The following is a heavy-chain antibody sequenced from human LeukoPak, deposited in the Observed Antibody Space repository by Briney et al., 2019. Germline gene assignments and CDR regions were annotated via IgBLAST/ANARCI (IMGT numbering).Heavy chain of an antibody. CDR1: GYTFTGYY. Sequence: ASVKVSCKASGYTFTGYYMHWVRQAPGQGLEWMGWINPNSGGTNYAQKFQGRVTMTRDTSISTAYMELSSLKSEDTAVYYCATTGGDIYYYYMDVWGKGITVTISS. J-gene: IGHJ6*03. CDR2: INPNSGGT. D-gene: IGHD3-16*01. V-gene: IGHV1-2*02. CDR3: ATTGGDIYYYYMDV.